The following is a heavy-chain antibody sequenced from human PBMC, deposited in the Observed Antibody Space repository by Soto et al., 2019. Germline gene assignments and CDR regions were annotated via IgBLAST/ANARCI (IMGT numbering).Heavy chain of an antibody. D-gene: IGHD2-15*01. J-gene: IGHJ4*02. V-gene: IGHV1-69*06. CDR2: IIPIFGTA. Sequence: SVKVSCKASGVTFSSYAISWVRQAPGQGLEWMGGIIPIFGTANYAQKFQGRVTITADKSTSTAYMELSSLRSEDTAVYYCARGYCSGGSCQTPHFDYWGQGTLVTVSS. CDR3: ARGYCSGGSCQTPHFDY. CDR1: GVTFSSYA.